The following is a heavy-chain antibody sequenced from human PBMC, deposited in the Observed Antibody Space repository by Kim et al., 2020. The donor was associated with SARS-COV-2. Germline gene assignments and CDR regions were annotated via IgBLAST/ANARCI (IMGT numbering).Heavy chain of an antibody. V-gene: IGHV1-69*04. D-gene: IGHD7-27*01. J-gene: IGHJ6*02. CDR1: GGTFSSYA. CDR2: IIPILGIA. Sequence: SVKVSCKASGGTFSSYAISWVRQAPGQGLEWMGRIIPILGIANYAQKFQGRVTITADKSTSTAYMELSSLRSEDTSVYYCGISLGPYYYYGMDVWGQGTTVTVSS. CDR3: GISLGPYYYYGMDV.